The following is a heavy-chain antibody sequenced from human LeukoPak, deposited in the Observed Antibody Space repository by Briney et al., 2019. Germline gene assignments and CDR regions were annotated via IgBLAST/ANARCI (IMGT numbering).Heavy chain of an antibody. D-gene: IGHD3-10*01. CDR2: IYYSGST. V-gene: IGHV4-30-4*08. CDR1: GGSISSGDYY. CDR3: ARDDLHSGFDP. J-gene: IGHJ5*02. Sequence: SETLSLTCTVSGGSISSGDYYWSWIRQPPGKGLEWIGNIYYSGSTYYNPSLKSRVTISVDTSKNQFSLKLSSVTAADTAVYYCARDDLHSGFDPWGQGTLVTVSS.